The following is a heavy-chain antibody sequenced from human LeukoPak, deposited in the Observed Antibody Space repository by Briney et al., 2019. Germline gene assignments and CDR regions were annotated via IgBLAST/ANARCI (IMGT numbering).Heavy chain of an antibody. Sequence: SETLSLTCTVSGGSISSSSYYWGWIRLPPGKGLEWIGSIYYSGSTYYNPSLKSRLTISVDTSKNQFSLKLSSVTAADTAVYYCARAYYYGSGSPHKGTLNFDYWGQGTLVTVSS. CDR2: IYYSGST. J-gene: IGHJ4*02. CDR1: GGSISSSSYY. D-gene: IGHD3-10*01. CDR3: ARAYYYGSGSPHKGTLNFDY. V-gene: IGHV4-39*01.